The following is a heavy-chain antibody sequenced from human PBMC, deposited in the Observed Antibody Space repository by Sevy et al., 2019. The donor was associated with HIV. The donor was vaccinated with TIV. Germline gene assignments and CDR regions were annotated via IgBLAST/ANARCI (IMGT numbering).Heavy chain of an antibody. CDR3: ATTKDYYDSSGYPFDY. D-gene: IGHD3-22*01. CDR2: FDPEDGET. V-gene: IGHV1-24*01. CDR1: GYTLTELS. J-gene: IGHJ4*02. Sequence: ASVKVSCKVSGYTLTELSMHWVRQAPGKGLEWMGSFDPEDGETIYQQKFQGRVTLTEDTSTDTAYMELSSPRSEDTAVYYCATTKDYYDSSGYPFDYWGQGTLVTVSS.